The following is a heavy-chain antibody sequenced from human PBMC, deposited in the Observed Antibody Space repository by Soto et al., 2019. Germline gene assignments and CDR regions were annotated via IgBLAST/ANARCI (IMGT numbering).Heavy chain of an antibody. D-gene: IGHD3-10*01. Sequence: PVGSLRLSCAASGFTFNSYAMHWVRQAPGKGLEWVAVISYHGRNTYYADSVKGRFTISRDNSKNTLHLQVNSLGAEDTAVYYCARDHGGSGNTYGMDVWGQGTTVTVSS. CDR3: ARDHGGSGNTYGMDV. V-gene: IGHV3-30*04. CDR2: ISYHGRNT. J-gene: IGHJ6*02. CDR1: GFTFNSYA.